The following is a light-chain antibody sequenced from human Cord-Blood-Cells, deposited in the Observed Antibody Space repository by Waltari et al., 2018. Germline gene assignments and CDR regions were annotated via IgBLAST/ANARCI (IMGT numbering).Light chain of an antibody. CDR2: LGS. V-gene: IGKV2-28*01. CDR1: QSLLHSNGYNY. Sequence: DIVMTQSRLSLPVTPGEPASISCRSSQSLLHSNGYNYLDWYLQKTGQSPQLLIYLGSNRASGVPDRFSGSGSGTDFTLKISRVEAEDVGVYYCMQALQTPWTFGQGTKVEIK. CDR3: MQALQTPWT. J-gene: IGKJ1*01.